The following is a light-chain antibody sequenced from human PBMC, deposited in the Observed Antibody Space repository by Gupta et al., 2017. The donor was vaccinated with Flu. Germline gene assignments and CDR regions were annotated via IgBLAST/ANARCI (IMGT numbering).Light chain of an antibody. Sequence: SPGERATLSCRASRTVNGHYLGWYQQKSGQAPRRRISAASNRATGIPERFTGSGPGGSGSGTDFTLTISRLDPEDFAVYYCRHDGDNPRMFGQGTKVEIK. V-gene: IGKV3-20*01. CDR3: RHDGDNPRM. CDR2: AAS. CDR1: RTVNGHY. J-gene: IGKJ1*01.